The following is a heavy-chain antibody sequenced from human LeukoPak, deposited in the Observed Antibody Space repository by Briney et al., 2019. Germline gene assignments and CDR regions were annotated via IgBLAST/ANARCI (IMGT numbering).Heavy chain of an antibody. CDR2: ISGNGGST. V-gene: IGHV3-23*01. CDR1: GFTFSSYA. D-gene: IGHD5-18*01. Sequence: PGGSLRLSCAASGFTFSSYAMSWVRQAPGKGLEWVSGISGNGGSTYYADSVKGRFTISRDNSKNTLYLQMNSLRAEDTAVYYCAKFGTAMVFGDFDYWGQGTLVTVSS. J-gene: IGHJ4*02. CDR3: AKFGTAMVFGDFDY.